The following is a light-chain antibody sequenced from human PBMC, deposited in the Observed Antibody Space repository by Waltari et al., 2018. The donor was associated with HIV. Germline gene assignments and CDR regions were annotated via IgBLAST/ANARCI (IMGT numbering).Light chain of an antibody. CDR2: EVN. CDR3: SSYVGSNRV. V-gene: IGLV2-8*01. J-gene: IGLJ3*02. CDR1: SSYVGDYNY. Sequence: QSALTQPPSASGSPGQSVTISCTGISSYVGDYNYASWYQQHPGKAPQRMIYEVNKRPSGVPDRFSGSKSGNTASLTVSGLQAEDEADYYCSSYVGSNRVFGGGTKLTVL.